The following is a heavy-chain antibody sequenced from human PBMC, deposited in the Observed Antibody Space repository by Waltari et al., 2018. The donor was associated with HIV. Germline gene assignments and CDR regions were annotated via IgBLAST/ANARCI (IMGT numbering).Heavy chain of an antibody. J-gene: IGHJ4*02. Sequence: QGQSVDSGGAVAKRGMALGLSGAASGFTLSSSAIHWVRQAPGKELEWVAVISYDGSHTYYADSVKGRFTISRDNSKNPLFLQRNSLRAEATAVYSCARTPMIVVVIPSFDYWSQGTLFTVSS. D-gene: IGHD3-22*01. CDR3: ARTPMIVVVIPSFDY. CDR2: ISYDGSHT. V-gene: IGHV3-30-3*01. CDR1: GFTLSSSA.